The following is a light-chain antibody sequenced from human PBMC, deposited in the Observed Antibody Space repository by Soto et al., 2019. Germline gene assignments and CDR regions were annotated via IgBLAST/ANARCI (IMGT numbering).Light chain of an antibody. CDR3: QQYNSYSA. CDR1: QTISSW. V-gene: IGKV1-5*03. J-gene: IGKJ1*01. CDR2: KAS. Sequence: DILMTECPSTLSGSVGDRVTITCRASQTISSWLAWYQQKPGKAPKLLIYKASTLKSGVPSRFSGSGSGTEFTLTISSLQPDDFATYYCQQYNSYSAFGQGTKVDIK.